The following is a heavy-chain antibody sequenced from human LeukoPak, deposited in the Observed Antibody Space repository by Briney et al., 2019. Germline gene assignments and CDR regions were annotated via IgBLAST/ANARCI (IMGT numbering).Heavy chain of an antibody. Sequence: ASVKVSCKASGYTFTSYDINWVRQATGQGLEWMGWMNPNSGNTGYAQKFQGRVTMTRNTSISTAYMELSSLRSEDTAVYYCARARTLRYSHGNKVHYGMDVWGQGTTVTVSS. D-gene: IGHD5-18*01. V-gene: IGHV1-8*01. CDR2: MNPNSGNT. J-gene: IGHJ6*02. CDR3: ARARTLRYSHGNKVHYGMDV. CDR1: GYTFTSYD.